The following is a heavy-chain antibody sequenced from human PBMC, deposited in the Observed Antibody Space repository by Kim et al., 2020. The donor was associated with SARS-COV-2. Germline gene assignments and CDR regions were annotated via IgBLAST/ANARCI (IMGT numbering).Heavy chain of an antibody. CDR1: GFTFSSYA. V-gene: IGHV3-23*03. CDR3: AALLGTFLYGDYEGIIDDAFDI. D-gene: IGHD4-17*01. CDR2: IYSGGSST. J-gene: IGHJ3*02. Sequence: GGSLRLSCAASGFTFSSYAMSWVRQAPGKGLEWVSVIYSGGSSTYYADSVKGRFTISRDNSKNTLYLQMNSLRAEDTAVYYCAALLGTFLYGDYEGIIDDAFDIWGQGTMVTVSS.